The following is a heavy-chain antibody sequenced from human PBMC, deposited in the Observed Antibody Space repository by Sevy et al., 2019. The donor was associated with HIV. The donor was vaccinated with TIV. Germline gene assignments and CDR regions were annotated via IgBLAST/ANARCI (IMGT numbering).Heavy chain of an antibody. CDR1: GYTFTSYG. D-gene: IGHD1-26*01. V-gene: IGHV1-18*01. Sequence: ASVKVSCKASGYTFTSYGISWVRRAPGQGLEWMGWISAYNGNTNYAQKLQGRVTMTTDTSTSTAYMELRSLRSDDTAVYYCARVPPRDSGSLVGVDYWGQGTLVTVSS. CDR2: ISAYNGNT. J-gene: IGHJ4*02. CDR3: ARVPPRDSGSLVGVDY.